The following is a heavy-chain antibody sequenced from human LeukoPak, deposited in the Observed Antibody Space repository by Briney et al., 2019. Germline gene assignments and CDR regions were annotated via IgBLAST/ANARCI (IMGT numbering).Heavy chain of an antibody. V-gene: IGHV1-18*01. CDR1: GYTFTRYG. CDR2: ISAYNGNT. CDR3: ARERSLIVVVTASDAFDI. D-gene: IGHD3-22*01. Sequence: ASVKVSCKASGYTFTRYGFSWLRQVPGQGPEWMGWISAYNGNTNYAQKFQGRVTITADESTSTAYMELSSLRSEDTAVYYCARERSLIVVVTASDAFDIWGQGTMVTVSS. J-gene: IGHJ3*02.